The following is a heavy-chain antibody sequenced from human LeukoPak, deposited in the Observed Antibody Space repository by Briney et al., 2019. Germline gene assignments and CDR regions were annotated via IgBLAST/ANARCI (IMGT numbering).Heavy chain of an antibody. J-gene: IGHJ4*02. CDR2: INPNGGNT. D-gene: IGHD6-6*01. CDR3: ARYPDDLARPDY. V-gene: IGHV1-2*02. CDR1: GYTFTGHY. Sequence: ASVKVSCKASGYTFTGHYLHWVRQAPGQGLEWMGWINPNGGNTHCSQKFQGRVAMTRDTSISTAYMELSRLRSDDTAVYYCARYPDDLARPDYWGQGTLVIVSS.